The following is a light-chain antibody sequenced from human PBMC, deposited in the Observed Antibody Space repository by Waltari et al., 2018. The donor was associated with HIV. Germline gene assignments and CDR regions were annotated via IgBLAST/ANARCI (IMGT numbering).Light chain of an antibody. Sequence: DIQMTQSPSSVSASVGDRVTITCRASQSIGNSLAWYQQEPGQAPKLLINSASSLQSGVQSRFSDSGSGTDFTLTINSLQPEDFTTYYCQQFNSFPFTFGPGTKVDVK. CDR3: QQFNSFPFT. J-gene: IGKJ3*01. CDR1: QSIGNS. V-gene: IGKV1-12*02. CDR2: SAS.